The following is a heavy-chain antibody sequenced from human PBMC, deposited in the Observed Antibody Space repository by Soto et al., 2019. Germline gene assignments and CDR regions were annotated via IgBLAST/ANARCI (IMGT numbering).Heavy chain of an antibody. CDR2: IYWNDDK. Sequence: QITLKESGPTLVKPTQTLTLTCTFSGFSLSTSGVGVGWIRQPPGKALEWLALIYWNDDKRFSPSLKSRLTIAKDTSKHPVVLTLTNMDPVDTATYYCAHRPDISVVPATTFDYWGQGTLVTVSS. J-gene: IGHJ4*02. D-gene: IGHD2-2*01. CDR3: AHRPDISVVPATTFDY. CDR1: GFSLSTSGVG. V-gene: IGHV2-5*01.